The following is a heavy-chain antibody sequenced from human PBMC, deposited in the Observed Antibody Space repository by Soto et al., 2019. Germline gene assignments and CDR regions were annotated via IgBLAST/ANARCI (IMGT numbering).Heavy chain of an antibody. CDR1: GFAFSRVS. J-gene: IGHJ4*02. CDR3: ARVDY. CDR2: ISSSSSET. V-gene: IGHV3-21*04. Sequence: PGGTLRLSCEASGFAFSRVSINWVRQVPGKGLEWVASISSSSSETWYADSVKGRFIISRDHAQNSLFLQMNTLRPEDSAIYYCARVDYWGPGTQVTVSS.